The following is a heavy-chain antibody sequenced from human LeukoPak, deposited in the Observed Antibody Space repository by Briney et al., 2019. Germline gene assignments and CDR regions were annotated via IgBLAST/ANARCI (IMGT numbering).Heavy chain of an antibody. CDR3: ARLSVSGSYIAQSIDY. D-gene: IGHD3-3*01. Sequence: ASVKVSCKASGYTFTSYGISWVRQAPGQGLEWMGWISAYNGNTNYAQKLQGRVTMTTDTSTSTAYMELRSLRSDDTAVYYCARLSVSGSYIAQSIDYWGQGTLVTVSS. CDR1: GYTFTSYG. V-gene: IGHV1-18*01. J-gene: IGHJ4*02. CDR2: ISAYNGNT.